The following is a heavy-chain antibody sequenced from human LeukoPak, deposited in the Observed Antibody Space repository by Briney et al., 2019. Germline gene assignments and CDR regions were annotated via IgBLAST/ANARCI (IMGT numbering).Heavy chain of an antibody. CDR1: GFTFSNYS. Sequence: GGSLRLSCAASGFTFSNYSISWVPQAPGRGLECVSAISGSGGGTYYADSVKARFTIPRDNSKNTLSLQMNSLRAEDTALYYCAKDRSSITSCSNYWGQGTLVTVSS. D-gene: IGHD2-2*01. CDR2: ISGSGGGT. J-gene: IGHJ4*02. V-gene: IGHV3-23*01. CDR3: AKDRSSITSCSNY.